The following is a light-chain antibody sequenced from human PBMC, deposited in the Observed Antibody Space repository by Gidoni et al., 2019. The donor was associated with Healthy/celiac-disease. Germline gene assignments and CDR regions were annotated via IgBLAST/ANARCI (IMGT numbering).Light chain of an antibody. CDR2: AAS. CDR1: QSISSY. CDR3: QQSYRTPPT. V-gene: IGKV1-39*01. J-gene: IGKJ5*01. Sequence: DIQMTQSPSSLSASVGDRVTITCRASQSISSYLNWYQQKPGKAPKLLIYAASSLQSGVPSRFSGSGSGTDFTLTISSLQPEDFATDYCQQSYRTPPTCGQGTRLGIK.